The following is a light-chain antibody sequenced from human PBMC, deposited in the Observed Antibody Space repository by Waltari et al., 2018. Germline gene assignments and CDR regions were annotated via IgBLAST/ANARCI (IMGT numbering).Light chain of an antibody. J-gene: IGKJ1*01. V-gene: IGKV3-20*01. CDR3: QMYVRLPVT. Sequence: SWRASQSVGRAVAWYQQKPGQAPRLLIYDASSRATGISDKFSGSGSGTDFSLTISRVEPEDFAVYFCQMYVRLPVTFGQGTKVEVK. CDR2: DAS. CDR1: QSVGRAV.